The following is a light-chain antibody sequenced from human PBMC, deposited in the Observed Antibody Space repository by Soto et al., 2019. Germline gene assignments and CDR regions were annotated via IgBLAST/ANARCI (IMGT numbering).Light chain of an antibody. CDR2: WAS. CDR1: QSVLYSSNNKNY. V-gene: IGKV4-1*01. J-gene: IGKJ4*01. CDR3: QQYYSTLSLT. Sequence: DIVMTQSPDSLAVSLGERATINCKSSQSVLYSSNNKNYLAWYQQKPGQPPKLLIYWASTRESGVPDRFSGSGSGKDFTLNIRSLQAEDVAVYYCQQYYSTLSLTLGGGTKVDIK.